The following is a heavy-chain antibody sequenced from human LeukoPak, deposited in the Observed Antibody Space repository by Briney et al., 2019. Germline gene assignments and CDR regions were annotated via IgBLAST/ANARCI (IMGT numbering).Heavy chain of an antibody. CDR2: ISGSGGST. CDR3: AKTGYYDSSGYPHQYYFDY. Sequence: PGGSLRPSCAASGFTFSSYAMSWVRQAPGKGLEWVSAISGSGGSTYYADSVKGRFTISRDNSKNTLYLQMNSLRAEDTAVYYCAKTGYYDSSGYPHQYYFDYWGQGTLVTVSS. D-gene: IGHD3-22*01. CDR1: GFTFSSYA. J-gene: IGHJ4*02. V-gene: IGHV3-23*01.